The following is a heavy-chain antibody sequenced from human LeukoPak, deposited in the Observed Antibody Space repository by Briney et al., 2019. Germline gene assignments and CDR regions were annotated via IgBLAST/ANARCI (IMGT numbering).Heavy chain of an antibody. CDR2: ISSSSSYI. D-gene: IGHD3-3*01. Sequence: PGGSLRLSCAAPGFTFSSYSMNWVRQAPGKGLEWVSSISSSSSYIYYADSVKGRFTISRDNAKNSLYLQMNSLRAEDTAVYYCARAKDNTIFRVVIPYWGQGTLVTVSS. J-gene: IGHJ4*02. CDR1: GFTFSSYS. CDR3: ARAKDNTIFRVVIPY. V-gene: IGHV3-21*01.